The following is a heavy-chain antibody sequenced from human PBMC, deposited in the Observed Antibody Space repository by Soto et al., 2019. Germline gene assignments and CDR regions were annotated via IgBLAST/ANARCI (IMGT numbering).Heavy chain of an antibody. Sequence: EVQLMESGGGLVQPGGSLTLSCAASGFTFSSYAMSWVRQAPGKGLEWVSGISGSVGTINYADPVKGRFTISRDNSRKTLYLQMNSLRAEDTAVYYCAAAAPDYWGQGTLVTVSS. CDR3: AAAAPDY. CDR1: GFTFSSYA. D-gene: IGHD6-25*01. V-gene: IGHV3-23*01. J-gene: IGHJ4*02. CDR2: ISGSVGTI.